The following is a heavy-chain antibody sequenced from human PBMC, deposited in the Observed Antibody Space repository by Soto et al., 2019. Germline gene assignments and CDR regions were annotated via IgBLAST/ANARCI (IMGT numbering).Heavy chain of an antibody. CDR2: ISYDGTIK. D-gene: IGHD3-3*01. J-gene: IGHJ4*02. CDR1: GFALSVYA. Sequence: QVQLVESGGGVVQPGRSLRLSCAASGFALSVYAMHWVRQAPGKGLEWVAVISYDGTIKHYMDSVKGRFTISRDNSKNMLFLQMNTLRPEDTALFYCARRERSGYYDSWGLGTLVTVSS. V-gene: IGHV3-30-3*01. CDR3: ARRERSGYYDS.